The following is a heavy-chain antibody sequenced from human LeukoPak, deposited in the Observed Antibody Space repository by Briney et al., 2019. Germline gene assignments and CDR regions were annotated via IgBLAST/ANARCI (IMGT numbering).Heavy chain of an antibody. CDR3: ARIAAAAFSTFDY. CDR1: GGSISSYY. D-gene: IGHD6-13*01. J-gene: IGHJ4*02. V-gene: IGHV4-59*08. Sequence: SETLSLTCTVSGGSISSYYWSWIRQPPGKGLEWIGSIYHSGSTYYNPSLKSRVTISVDTSKNQFSLKLSSVTAADTAVYYCARIAAAAFSTFDYWGQGTLVTVSS. CDR2: IYHSGST.